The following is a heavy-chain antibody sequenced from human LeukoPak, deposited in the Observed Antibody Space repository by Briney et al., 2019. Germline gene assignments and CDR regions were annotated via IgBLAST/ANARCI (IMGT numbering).Heavy chain of an antibody. Sequence: SETLSLTCTVSGGSISSGSYYWSWIRQPAGKGLEWIGRIYTSGSTNYNPSLKSRVTISVDTSKNQFSLKLSSVTAADTAVYYCARDQEAYRSSTSCYEYSYYMDVWGKGTTVTISS. CDR1: GGSISSGSYY. D-gene: IGHD2-2*01. CDR3: ARDQEAYRSSTSCYEYSYYMDV. J-gene: IGHJ6*03. CDR2: IYTSGST. V-gene: IGHV4-61*02.